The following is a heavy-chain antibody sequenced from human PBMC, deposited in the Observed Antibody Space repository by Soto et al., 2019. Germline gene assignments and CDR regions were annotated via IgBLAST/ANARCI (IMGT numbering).Heavy chain of an antibody. D-gene: IGHD3-22*01. CDR2: LYYSGTT. Sequence: PSETLSLTCTVSGASFSSFYWILIRQPPGKGLEWIGYLYYSGTTNYNPSLKSRVTISVDTSKKQFSLKLTSVTAADTAVYYCAIYDSSGKFDFWGQGTLVTVSS. J-gene: IGHJ4*02. CDR3: AIYDSSGKFDF. CDR1: GASFSSFY. V-gene: IGHV4-59*01.